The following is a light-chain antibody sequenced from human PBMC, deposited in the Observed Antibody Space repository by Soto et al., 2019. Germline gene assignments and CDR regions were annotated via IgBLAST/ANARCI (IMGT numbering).Light chain of an antibody. CDR2: EVY. V-gene: IGLV2-18*02. CDR3: SSFTSSTPLL. Sequence: QSALTQSPSVSGSPGQSVTISCTGASSDVGSYGRVSWYQQTPGTAPKLIIYEVYNRPSGVPDRFSGSKSGNTASLTISGLQAEDGADYYCSSFTSSTPLLFGGGTKLTVL. CDR1: SSDVGSYGR. J-gene: IGLJ2*01.